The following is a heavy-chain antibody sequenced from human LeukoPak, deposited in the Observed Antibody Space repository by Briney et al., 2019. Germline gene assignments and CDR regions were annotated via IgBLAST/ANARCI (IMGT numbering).Heavy chain of an antibody. D-gene: IGHD3-3*01. CDR1: GFTFSSYS. V-gene: IGHV3-21*01. CDR2: ISSSSSYI. J-gene: IGHJ5*02. CDR3: ARDYITLNYDFWSGYTFDP. Sequence: GGSLRLSCAASGFTFSSYSMNWVRQAPGKGLEWVSSISSSSSYIYYADSVKGRFTISRGNAKNSLYLQMNSLRAEDTAVYYCARDYITLNYDFWSGYTFDPWGQGTLVTVSS.